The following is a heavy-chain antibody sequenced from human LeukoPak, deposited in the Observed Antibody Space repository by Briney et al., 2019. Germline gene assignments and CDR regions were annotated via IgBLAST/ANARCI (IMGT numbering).Heavy chain of an antibody. CDR2: IYYTGST. V-gene: IGHV4-59*12. CDR3: ATAENSSGWFAY. Sequence: SETLSLTCTVSGGSISSYYWSWIRQPPGKGLEWIGYIYYTGSTNYNPSLESRVTISVDTSSNQFSLKLDSVTAADTAVYYCATAENSSGWFAYWGQGTLVTVSS. J-gene: IGHJ4*02. D-gene: IGHD6-19*01. CDR1: GGSISSYY.